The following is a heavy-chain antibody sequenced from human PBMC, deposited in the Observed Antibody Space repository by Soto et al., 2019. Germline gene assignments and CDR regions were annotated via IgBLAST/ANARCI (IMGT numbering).Heavy chain of an antibody. CDR1: GFNFNSYT. J-gene: IGHJ6*02. CDR3: ARDCSGGSCYPGMDV. D-gene: IGHD2-15*01. Sequence: GGSLRLSCAASGFNFNSYTINWVRQAPGKRLEWLSSISSSGYIFSTDSVRGRFTISRDNAKNSVYLQINSLGAEDTAVYCSARDCSGGSCYPGMDVWGQGTTVTVSS. CDR2: ISSSGYI. V-gene: IGHV3-21*01.